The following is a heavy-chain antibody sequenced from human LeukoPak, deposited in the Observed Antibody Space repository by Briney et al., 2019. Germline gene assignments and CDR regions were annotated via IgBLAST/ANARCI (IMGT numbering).Heavy chain of an antibody. CDR1: GVSIKCLY. CDR2: IYSGVPT. D-gene: IGHD1-1*01. CDR3: VQTTGWPGFDY. J-gene: IGHJ4*02. V-gene: IGHV4-4*09. Sequence: SETLSLTFTTSGVSIKCLYWSWVRPPPGKGPEWIGNIYSGVPTYFNPSLQSRVIISVDTAKNQFSLNLRSVTAADTAMYYCVQTTGWPGFDYWGQGILVTVSS.